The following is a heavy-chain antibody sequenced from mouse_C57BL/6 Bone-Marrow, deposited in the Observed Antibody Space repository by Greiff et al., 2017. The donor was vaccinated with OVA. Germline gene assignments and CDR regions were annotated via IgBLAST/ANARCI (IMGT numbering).Heavy chain of an antibody. V-gene: IGHV1-47*01. CDR1: GYTFTTYP. Sequence: VQLQQSGAELVKPGASVKMSCKASGYTFTTYPIEWMKQNHGKSLEWIGNFHPYNDDTKYNEKFKGKATLTVEKSSSTVYLELSRLTSDDSAVYYCARRYYGSSPWWYFDVWGTGTTVTVSS. CDR2: FHPYNDDT. J-gene: IGHJ1*03. CDR3: ARRYYGSSPWWYFDV. D-gene: IGHD1-1*01.